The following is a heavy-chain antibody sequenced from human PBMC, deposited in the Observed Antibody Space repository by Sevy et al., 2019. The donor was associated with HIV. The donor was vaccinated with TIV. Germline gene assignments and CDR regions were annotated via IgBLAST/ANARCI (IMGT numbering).Heavy chain of an antibody. D-gene: IGHD3-22*01. CDR2: IKSKIDGETT. Sequence: GGSLRLSCAVSGFTFNNAWMNWVRQAPGTGLQRVGLIKSKIDGETTDYAAPVKGRFTISRDDSKNTLFLQMNSLKIEDTAVYYCATAPGYYDSAPFDYWRPGTLVTVSS. CDR1: GFTFNNAW. CDR3: ATAPGYYDSAPFDY. V-gene: IGHV3-15*01. J-gene: IGHJ4*02.